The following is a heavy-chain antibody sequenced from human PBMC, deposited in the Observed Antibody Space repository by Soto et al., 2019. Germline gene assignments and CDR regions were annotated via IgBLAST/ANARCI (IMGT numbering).Heavy chain of an antibody. Sequence: ASVNVSCKASGYTFTSYAMHWVRQAPGQRLEWMGWINAGNGNTKYSQKFQGRVTITRDTSASTAYMELSSLRSEDTAVYYCARGSGYYYWDDYWGQGTLVTVSS. CDR2: INAGNGNT. CDR1: GYTFTSYA. CDR3: ARGSGYYYWDDY. V-gene: IGHV1-3*01. J-gene: IGHJ4*02. D-gene: IGHD3-22*01.